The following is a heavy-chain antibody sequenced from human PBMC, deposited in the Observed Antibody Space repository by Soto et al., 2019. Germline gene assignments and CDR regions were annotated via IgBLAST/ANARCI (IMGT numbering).Heavy chain of an antibody. CDR1: GYTFTSYN. D-gene: IGHD1-26*01. Sequence: GASVKVSCKASGYTFTSYNINWVRLASGQGLEWMGWMNPNSGNTGYAQRFQGRVTMTSDTSITTAYMELSSLRSEDTAVYYCARLPPQIAIVGAPGVGMDVWGQGTTVTVSS. CDR2: MNPNSGNT. J-gene: IGHJ6*02. V-gene: IGHV1-8*01. CDR3: ARLPPQIAIVGAPGVGMDV.